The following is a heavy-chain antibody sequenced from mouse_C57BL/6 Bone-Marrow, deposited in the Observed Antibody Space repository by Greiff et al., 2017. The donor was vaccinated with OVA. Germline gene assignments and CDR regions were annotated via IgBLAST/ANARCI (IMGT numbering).Heavy chain of an antibody. CDR3: ARYGSSYCGYFDV. CDR1: GYTFTNYW. Sequence: VQLQESGAELVRPGTSVKMSCKASGYTFTNYWIGWARQRPGHGLEWIGAIYPGGGYTNYTEKFKGRATLTADKSASTADMQFSSLTSEGSAIYYCARYGSSYCGYFDVWCTGTTVTVSS. V-gene: IGHV1-63*01. D-gene: IGHD1-1*01. J-gene: IGHJ1*03. CDR2: IYPGGGYT.